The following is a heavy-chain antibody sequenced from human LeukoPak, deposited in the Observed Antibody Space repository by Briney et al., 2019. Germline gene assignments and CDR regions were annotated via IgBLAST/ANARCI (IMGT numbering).Heavy chain of an antibody. CDR2: ISYDGSNK. D-gene: IGHD6-6*01. J-gene: IGHJ3*02. CDR3: ARELRSIAARQDAFDI. Sequence: GGSLRLSCAASGFTFSSYAMHWVRQAPGKGLEWVAVISYDGSNKYYADSVKGRFTISRDNSKNTLYLQMNSLRAEDTAVYYCARELRSIAARQDAFDIWGQGTMVTVSS. CDR1: GFTFSSYA. V-gene: IGHV3-30-3*01.